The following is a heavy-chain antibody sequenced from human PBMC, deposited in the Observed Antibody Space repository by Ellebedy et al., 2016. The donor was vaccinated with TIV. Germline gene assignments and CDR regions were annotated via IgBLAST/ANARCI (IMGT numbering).Heavy chain of an antibody. V-gene: IGHV4-34*01. J-gene: IGHJ4*02. CDR2: ISRSGRT. CDR1: GGSLSDYY. Sequence: MPSETLSLTCAVYGGSLSDYYWTRIRQPPGKGLEWIGEISRSGRTNYNPSLTSRVTISLDASKNQFSLKLSSVTAADTAVYYCARGLARDYWGQGTLVTVSS. CDR3: ARGLARDY.